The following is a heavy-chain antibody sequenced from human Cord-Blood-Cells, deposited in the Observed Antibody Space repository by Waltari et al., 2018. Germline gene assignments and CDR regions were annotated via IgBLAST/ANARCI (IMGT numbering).Heavy chain of an antibody. J-gene: IGHJ5*02. CDR2: IYTSGST. CDR1: GGSISSYY. Sequence: QVQLQESGPGLVKPSETLSLTCTVSGGSISSYYWSWIRQPAGKGLEWIGRIYTSGSTNYNPALKSQGTMSVDTSKNQFSLKLSSVTAADTAVYYCARDSDSSSWYWFDPWGQGTLVTVSS. CDR3: ARDSDSSSWYWFDP. V-gene: IGHV4-4*07. D-gene: IGHD6-13*01.